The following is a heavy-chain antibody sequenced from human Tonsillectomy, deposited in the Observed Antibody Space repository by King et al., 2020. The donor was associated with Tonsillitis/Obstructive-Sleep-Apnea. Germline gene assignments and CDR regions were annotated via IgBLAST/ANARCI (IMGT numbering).Heavy chain of an antibody. V-gene: IGHV5-51*01. D-gene: IGHD3-10*01. CDR1: GYSFSSFW. Sequence: VQLVESGAEVKKPGESLKISCKGSGYSFSSFWIVWVRQMPGKGLEWMGMIYPGDADTRYSPSFQGQVTFSADKSISTAYLQWSSLKASDTAMYYCARLNYDSGSNQKPGAFDIWGQGTMVTVSS. CDR2: IYPGDADT. J-gene: IGHJ3*02. CDR3: ARLNYDSGSNQKPGAFDI.